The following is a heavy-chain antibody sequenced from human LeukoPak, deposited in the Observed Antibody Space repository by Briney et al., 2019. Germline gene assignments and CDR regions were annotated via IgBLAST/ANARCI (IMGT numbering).Heavy chain of an antibody. CDR3: AKDMGYSSGWYVPGDY. J-gene: IGHJ4*02. Sequence: GGSLRLSCAASGFTFDDYAMHWVRQAPAKGLEWVSLISWDGGSTYYADSVKGRFTISRDNSKNSLYLQMNSLRAEDTALYYCAKDMGYSSGWYVPGDYWGQGTLVTVSS. CDR2: ISWDGGST. CDR1: GFTFDDYA. D-gene: IGHD6-19*01. V-gene: IGHV3-43D*03.